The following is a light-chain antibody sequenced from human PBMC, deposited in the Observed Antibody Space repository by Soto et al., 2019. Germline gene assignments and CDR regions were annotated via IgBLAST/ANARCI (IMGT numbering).Light chain of an antibody. CDR1: SSDVGGYNY. V-gene: IGLV2-14*01. CDR2: AVT. Sequence: QSALTQPASVSGSPGQSITISCTGTSSDVGGYNYVSWYQQHPGKAPKLMIYAVTDRPSGVSSRFSGSKSGNTASLTISGLQAEDEADYYCAAWDDSLNGRVFGGGTKVTVL. CDR3: AAWDDSLNGRV. J-gene: IGLJ3*02.